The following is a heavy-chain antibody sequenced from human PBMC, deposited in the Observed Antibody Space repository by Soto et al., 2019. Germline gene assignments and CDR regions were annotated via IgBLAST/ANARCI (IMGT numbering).Heavy chain of an antibody. CDR2: ITSGGGNT. CDR1: GFNFSNYA. Sequence: PGGSLRLSCSASGFNFSNYAMHWVRQAPGKGLEYVSAITSGGGNTYSGDSVRGRFTISRDNSKNTLYLQMNSLRAEDTAVYYCARSLTAYGDSIDYWGQGTLVTVSS. V-gene: IGHV3-64*04. J-gene: IGHJ4*02. CDR3: ARSLTAYGDSIDY. D-gene: IGHD3-22*01.